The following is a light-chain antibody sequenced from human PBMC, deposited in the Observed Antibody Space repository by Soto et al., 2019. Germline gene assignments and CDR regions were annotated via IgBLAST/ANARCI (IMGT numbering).Light chain of an antibody. J-gene: IGLJ1*01. CDR1: SSDVGSYNP. CDR2: EDI. V-gene: IGLV2-23*01. CDR3: GSYASISTYV. Sequence: QSALTQPASVSGSPGQSITISCTGSSSDVGSYNPVSWYQQHPGKAPKLMIFEDIKRPSGVSNRFSGSKSGNTASLTISGLQAEDEADCYCGSYASISTYVFGTGTKLTVL.